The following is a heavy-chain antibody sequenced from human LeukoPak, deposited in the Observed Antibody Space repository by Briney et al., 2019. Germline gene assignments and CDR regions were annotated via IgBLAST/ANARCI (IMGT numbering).Heavy chain of an antibody. Sequence: SETLSLTCTVSGDSISNYYWNWIRQPPGKGLEWIGYIYYSGSTNYNPSLKSRVTISVDTSKNQFSLKLSSVTAADTAVYYCARVQYYYGSGSYYNLDAFDIWGQGTMVTVSS. J-gene: IGHJ3*02. CDR2: IYYSGST. V-gene: IGHV4-59*01. CDR1: GDSISNYY. D-gene: IGHD3-10*01. CDR3: ARVQYYYGSGSYYNLDAFDI.